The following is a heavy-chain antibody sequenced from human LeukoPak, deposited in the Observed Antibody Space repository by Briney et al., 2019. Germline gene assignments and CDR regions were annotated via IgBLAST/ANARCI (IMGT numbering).Heavy chain of an antibody. J-gene: IGHJ4*02. CDR2: SYDSGST. CDR1: GGSISRYY. Sequence: SETLSLTCTVSGGSISRYYWSWIRQPPGKGLEWIGYSYDSGSTNYNPSLKSRVTISIDTSKNQFPLKLSSVTAADTAVYYCARIAEYYYDSSNQRYYFEYWGQGTLVTVSS. CDR3: ARIAEYYYDSSNQRYYFEY. V-gene: IGHV4-59*01. D-gene: IGHD3-22*01.